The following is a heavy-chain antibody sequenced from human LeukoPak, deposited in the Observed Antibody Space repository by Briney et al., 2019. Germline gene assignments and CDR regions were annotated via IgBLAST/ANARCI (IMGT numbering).Heavy chain of an antibody. CDR1: GGSISSSSYY. D-gene: IGHD2-2*01. Sequence: SETLSFTCTVSGGSISSSSYYWGWIRQPPGKGLEWIGSIYYSGSTYYNPSLKSRVTVSVDTSKNQLSLKLSSVTAADTAVYYCARSKAHLSTSWYGTWFDPWGQGILVTVSS. V-gene: IGHV4-39*07. CDR2: IYYSGST. CDR3: ARSKAHLSTSWYGTWFDP. J-gene: IGHJ5*02.